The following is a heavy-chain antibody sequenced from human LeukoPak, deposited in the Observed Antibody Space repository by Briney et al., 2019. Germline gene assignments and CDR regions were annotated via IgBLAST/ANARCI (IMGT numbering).Heavy chain of an antibody. CDR1: GFTFSHYS. J-gene: IGHJ3*02. CDR3: ARARSSYGYGDAFDI. D-gene: IGHD5-18*01. Sequence: PGGSLRLSCAASGFTFSHYSMNWVRQAPGKGLEWVAVISYDGSSKYYADSVKGRFTISRDNSKNTLYLQMNSLRAEDTAVYYCARARSSYGYGDAFDIWGQGTMVTVSS. V-gene: IGHV3-30*03. CDR2: ISYDGSSK.